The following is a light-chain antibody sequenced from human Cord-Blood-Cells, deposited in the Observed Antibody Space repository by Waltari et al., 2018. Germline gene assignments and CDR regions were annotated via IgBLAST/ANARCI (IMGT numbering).Light chain of an antibody. CDR2: AAF. CDR1: QGISSW. J-gene: IGKJ2*01. V-gene: IGKV1-12*01. Sequence: DLQMAQSPPSVSASVGGIVTITCRARQGISSWLALDQQKPGKAPKLLIYAAFSLQRGVPSRFSGSGSGTDFTLTISSLQPEDFATYYCQQANSFPYTFGQGTKLEIK. CDR3: QQANSFPYT.